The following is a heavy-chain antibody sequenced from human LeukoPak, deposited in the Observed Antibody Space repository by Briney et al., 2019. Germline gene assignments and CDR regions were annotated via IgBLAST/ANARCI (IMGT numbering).Heavy chain of an antibody. CDR1: GFTFSSYG. V-gene: IGHV3-33*01. Sequence: PGRSLRLSCAASGFTFSSYGMHWVRQAPGKGLEWVAVIWYDGSNKYYADSVKGRFTISRDNSKNTLYLQMNSLRDEDTAVYYCARDKTEDIIVVIAATQNAFDIWGQGTMVTVSS. D-gene: IGHD2-15*01. CDR3: ARDKTEDIIVVIAATQNAFDI. CDR2: IWYDGSNK. J-gene: IGHJ3*02.